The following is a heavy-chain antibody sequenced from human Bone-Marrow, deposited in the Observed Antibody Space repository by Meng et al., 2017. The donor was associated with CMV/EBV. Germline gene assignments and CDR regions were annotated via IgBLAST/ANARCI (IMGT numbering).Heavy chain of an antibody. D-gene: IGHD5-24*01. V-gene: IGHV3-53*01. CDR3: ARGWPFGY. J-gene: IGHJ4*02. CDR1: WLTVTIPY. Sequence: SRTVPCAASWLTVTIPYMSWFRQAPGKGLEWVSNIYSDGSTYYADSVKGRFTISRDNSKNTLYLQMNSLRAEDTAVYYCARGWPFGYWGQGTLVTVSS. CDR2: IYSDGST.